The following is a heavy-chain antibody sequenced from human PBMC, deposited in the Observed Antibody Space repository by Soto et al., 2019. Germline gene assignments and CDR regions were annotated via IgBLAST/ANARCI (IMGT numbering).Heavy chain of an antibody. Sequence: QLQLQESGPGLVKPSETLSLTCTVSGGSISSSSYYWVWIRQPPGKGLEWIGSIYYSGSTYYNPSLKSRVTISVDTSKNQFSLKLSSVTAADTAVYYCGRRRMVGATKYNWFDPWGQGTLVTVSS. J-gene: IGHJ5*02. V-gene: IGHV4-39*01. CDR3: GRRRMVGATKYNWFDP. CDR2: IYYSGST. D-gene: IGHD1-26*01. CDR1: GGSISSSSYY.